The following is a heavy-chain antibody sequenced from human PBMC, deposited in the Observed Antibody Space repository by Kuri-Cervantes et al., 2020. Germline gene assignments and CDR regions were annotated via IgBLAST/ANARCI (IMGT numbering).Heavy chain of an antibody. CDR3: TRDSRPITFNFDY. CDR2: IRSKAYGGTT. D-gene: IGHD3-16*01. V-gene: IGHV3-49*04. Sequence: GGSLRLSCTASGFTFGDYAMSWVRQAPGKGLEWVGFIRSKAYGGTTEYAASVKGRFTISRDDSKSIAYLQMNSLKTEDTAVHYCTRDSRPITFNFDYWGQGTLVTVSS. J-gene: IGHJ4*02. CDR1: GFTFGDYA.